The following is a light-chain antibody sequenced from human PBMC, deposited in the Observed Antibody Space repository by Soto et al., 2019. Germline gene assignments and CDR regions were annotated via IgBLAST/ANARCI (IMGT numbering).Light chain of an antibody. J-gene: IGLJ1*01. V-gene: IGLV2-14*01. Sequence: QSVLAQPASVSASPGQSITLSCSDVEVFNYVSWYQHHPGGAPKLIIYEVSRRPSGVSPRFSGSKSGNTASLTISGLRSEDEADYYCTSYTTSTTGIFGTGTKVTVL. CDR2: EVS. CDR1: VEVFNY. CDR3: TSYTTSTTGI.